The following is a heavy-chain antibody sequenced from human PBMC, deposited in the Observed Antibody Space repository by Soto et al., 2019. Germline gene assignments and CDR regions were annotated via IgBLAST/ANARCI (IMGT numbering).Heavy chain of an antibody. CDR2: IFSNDEK. D-gene: IGHD3-22*01. J-gene: IGHJ4*02. CDR1: GFSLSNARMG. V-gene: IGHV2-26*01. CDR3: ARIRYDSSGYYSAYFDY. Sequence: SGPTLVNPTETLTLTCTVSGFSLSNARMGVSWIRQPPGKALEWLAHIFSNDEKSYSTSLKSRLTISKDTSKSQVVLTMTNMDPVDTATYYCARIRYDSSGYYSAYFDYWGQGTLVTVS.